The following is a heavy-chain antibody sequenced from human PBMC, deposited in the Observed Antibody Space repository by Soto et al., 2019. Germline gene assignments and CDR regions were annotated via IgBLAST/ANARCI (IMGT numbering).Heavy chain of an antibody. CDR2: IVVGSGNT. J-gene: IGHJ6*02. Sequence: GSSVKVSCKASGFTFTSSAVQWVRQARGQRLEWIGWIVVGSGNTNYAQKFQERVTITRDMSTSTAYMELSSLRSEDTAVYYCAAGYCGGDCYSGYYYYVMDVGG. CDR3: AAGYCGGDCYSGYYYYVMDV. V-gene: IGHV1-58*01. D-gene: IGHD2-21*02. CDR1: GFTFTSSA.